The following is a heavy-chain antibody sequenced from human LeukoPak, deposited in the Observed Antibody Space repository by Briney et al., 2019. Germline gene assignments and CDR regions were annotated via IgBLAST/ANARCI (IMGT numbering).Heavy chain of an antibody. D-gene: IGHD6-19*01. Sequence: PGGSLRLSCAASGFTVSNNYMNWVRQAPGKGLEWVSVIYSGGSTYYADSVKGRFTISRDNSKSTLYLQMNSLRAEDTAVYYCAREASIAVAGTDHDAFDIWGQGTMVTVSS. CDR3: AREASIAVAGTDHDAFDI. J-gene: IGHJ3*02. CDR1: GFTVSNNY. V-gene: IGHV3-53*01. CDR2: IYSGGST.